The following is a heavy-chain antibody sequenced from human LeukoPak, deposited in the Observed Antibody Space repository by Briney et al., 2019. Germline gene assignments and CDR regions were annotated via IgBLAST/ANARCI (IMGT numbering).Heavy chain of an antibody. CDR2: IYTSGST. J-gene: IGHJ4*02. V-gene: IGHV4-61*02. Sequence: PSETLSVTCTVSGGSISSGSYYWSWIRQPAGKGLEWIGRIYTSGSTNYNPSLKSRVTISVDTSKNQFSLKLSSVTAADTAVYYCARDVWFGAGRTFDYWGQGTLVTVSS. CDR3: ARDVWFGAGRTFDY. CDR1: GGSISSGSYY. D-gene: IGHD3-10*01.